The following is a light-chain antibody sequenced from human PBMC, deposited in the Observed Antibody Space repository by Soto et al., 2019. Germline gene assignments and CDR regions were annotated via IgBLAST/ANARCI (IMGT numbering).Light chain of an antibody. V-gene: IGLV2-11*01. CDR3: CSYAGSYTFYV. J-gene: IGLJ1*01. CDR1: SSDVGGYNY. Sequence: QSGLTQPRSVSGSPGQSVTISCTGTSSDVGGYNYVSWYQQHPGKAPKLMIYDVSKRPSGVPDRFSGSKSGNTASLTISGLQAEDEADYYCCSYAGSYTFYVFGTGTKVTVL. CDR2: DVS.